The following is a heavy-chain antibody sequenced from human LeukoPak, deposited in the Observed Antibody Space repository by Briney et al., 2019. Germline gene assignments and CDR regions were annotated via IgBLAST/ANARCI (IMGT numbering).Heavy chain of an antibody. D-gene: IGHD2-2*02. CDR3: ARVAACSSTSCYNSYWFDP. CDR1: GYTFTGYY. V-gene: IGHV1-2*02. CDR2: INPNSGGT. J-gene: IGHJ5*02. Sequence: ASVKVSCKASGYTFTGYYMHWVRQAPGQGLEWMGWINPNSGGTNYAQKFQGRVTMTRDTSISTAYMELSRLRSDDTAVYYCARVAACSSTSCYNSYWFDPWGQGTLVTVSS.